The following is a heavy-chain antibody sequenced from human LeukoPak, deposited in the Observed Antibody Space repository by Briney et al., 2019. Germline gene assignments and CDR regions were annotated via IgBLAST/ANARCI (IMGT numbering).Heavy chain of an antibody. CDR3: AKGVSAYWYFDL. CDR2: ISGSGGST. V-gene: IGHV3-23*01. D-gene: IGHD5/OR15-5a*01. CDR1: GFTFSSYP. J-gene: IGHJ2*01. Sequence: GGSLRLSCAASGFTFSSYPMSWVRQAPGKGLEWVSAISGSGGSTYYADTVKGRLTISRDSSKNTLYLQMNSLRVEDTAVYYCAKGVSAYWYFDLWGRGTLVTVSS.